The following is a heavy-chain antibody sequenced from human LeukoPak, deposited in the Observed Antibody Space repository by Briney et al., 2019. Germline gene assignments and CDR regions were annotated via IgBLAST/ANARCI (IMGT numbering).Heavy chain of an antibody. CDR3: ARPRPPGSWRRLGHAFGN. D-gene: IGHD6-19*01. J-gene: IGHJ3*02. CDR2: IYYSGST. CDR1: RGSISSYY. V-gene: IGHV4-59*08. Sequence: SETLSLTCTVPRGSISSYYWSWIRQPPGKGLEWIGYIYYSGSTNYNPSLKSRVTISVDTSKNQFSLKLSSVTAPDTAVYYIARPRPPGSWRRLGHAFGNWGQGTMVTVSS.